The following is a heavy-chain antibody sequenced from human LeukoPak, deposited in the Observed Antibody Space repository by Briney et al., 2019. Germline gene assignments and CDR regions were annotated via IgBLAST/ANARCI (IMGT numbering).Heavy chain of an antibody. Sequence: SETLSLTCAVYGGSFSGYYWSWIRQPPGKGLEWIGEINHSGSTNYNPSLKSRVTISVDTSKNQFSLKLSSVTAADTAVYYCARDLSTDDAFDIWGQGTMVTVSS. CDR3: ARDLSTDDAFDI. CDR2: INHSGST. J-gene: IGHJ3*02. D-gene: IGHD5/OR15-5a*01. V-gene: IGHV4-34*01. CDR1: GGSFSGYY.